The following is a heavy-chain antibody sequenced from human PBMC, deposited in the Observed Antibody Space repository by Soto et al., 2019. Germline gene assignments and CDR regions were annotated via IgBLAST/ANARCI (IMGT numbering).Heavy chain of an antibody. CDR3: ARDPLIILPPAASLDPDYYFYGMDV. Sequence: PGESLKISCKGSGYSFTSYWIGWVRQMPGKGLECMGIIYPGDSDTRYSPSFQGQVTISADKSISTAYLTLSSATAADTAVYYCARDPLIILPPAASLDPDYYFYGMDVWGQGTAVTVSS. D-gene: IGHD2-2*01. CDR2: IYPGDSDT. CDR1: GYSFTSYW. V-gene: IGHV5-51*01. J-gene: IGHJ6*02.